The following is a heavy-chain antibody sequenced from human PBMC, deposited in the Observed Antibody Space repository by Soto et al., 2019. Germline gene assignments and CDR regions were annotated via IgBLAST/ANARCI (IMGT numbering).Heavy chain of an antibody. Sequence: PGGSLRLSCAASGFTFTSYTMNWVRQLPGKGLEWIGYVYTPDYTRYNSSLKSRVTISVDTSKSQFSLRLNSVTAADTAVYYCASSAGHPGDFFYYNGMDVWGQGTTVTVSS. CDR2: VYTPDYT. V-gene: IGHV4-4*08. CDR3: ASSAGHPGDFFYYNGMDV. D-gene: IGHD3-10*01. CDR1: GFTFTSYT. J-gene: IGHJ6*02.